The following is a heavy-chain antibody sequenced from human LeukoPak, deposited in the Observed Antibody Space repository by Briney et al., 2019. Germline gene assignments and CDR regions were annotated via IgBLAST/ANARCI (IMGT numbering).Heavy chain of an antibody. V-gene: IGHV3-74*01. D-gene: IGHD6-19*01. CDR1: GFTFSTYW. CDR2: VNSDGTIT. Sequence: GGSLRLSCAASGFTFSTYWMHWVRQAPGKGLVWVSRVNSDGTITNYADSVKGRFTISRDNAKNTQCLQMNSLRAEDTGVYYCARRMETSGSFDYWGQGTLVTVSS. J-gene: IGHJ4*02. CDR3: ARRMETSGSFDY.